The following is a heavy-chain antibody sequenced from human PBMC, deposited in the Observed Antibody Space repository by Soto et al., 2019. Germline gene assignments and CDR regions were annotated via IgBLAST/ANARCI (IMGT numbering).Heavy chain of an antibody. D-gene: IGHD6-19*01. CDR1: GFTVSTNY. V-gene: IGHV3-66*01. J-gene: IGHJ3*02. CDR2: IHSSGST. Sequence: GGSLRLSCAASGFTVSTNYMSWVRQAPGKGLQWVSLIHSSGSTYYADSVRGRFTISRDNSKNTLYLQMTSLRAEDTAVYYCANTAAGGLNDDFDIWGQGTMVTV. CDR3: ANTAAGGLNDDFDI.